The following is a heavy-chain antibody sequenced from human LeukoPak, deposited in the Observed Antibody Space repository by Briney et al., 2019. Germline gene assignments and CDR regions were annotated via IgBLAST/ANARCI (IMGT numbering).Heavy chain of an antibody. Sequence: GGSLRLSCAASAFTFSDYYMSWIRQAPGKGLEWVSYISSSGSTIYYADSVKGRFTISRDNAKNSLYLQMNSLRAEDTAVYYCARRLLEPYYFDYWGQGTLDTVSS. J-gene: IGHJ4*02. CDR2: ISSSGSTI. D-gene: IGHD3-3*01. CDR3: ARRLLEPYYFDY. CDR1: AFTFSDYY. V-gene: IGHV3-11*01.